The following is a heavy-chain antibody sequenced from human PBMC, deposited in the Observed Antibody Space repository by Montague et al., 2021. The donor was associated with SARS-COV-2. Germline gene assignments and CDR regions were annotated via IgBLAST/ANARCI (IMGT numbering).Heavy chain of an antibody. CDR1: GGSFSDYY. J-gene: IGHJ4*02. CDR3: ARGRQHFNMIVVVMTGGEYYLDY. Sequence: SETLSLTCAVYGGSFSDYYWSWIRQPPGKGLEWIGEINHRGTSTYNPSLKSRVSISLDTSKNQFSLYLSSVTAADTAVYYCARGRQHFNMIVVVMTGGEYYLDYWGQGTLVTVSS. V-gene: IGHV4-34*01. CDR2: INHRGTS. D-gene: IGHD3-22*01.